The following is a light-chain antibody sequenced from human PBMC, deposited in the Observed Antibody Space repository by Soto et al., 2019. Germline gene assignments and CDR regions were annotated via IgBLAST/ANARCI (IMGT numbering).Light chain of an antibody. CDR3: QQSYSTPWT. Sequence: DIQLTQSPSFLSASVEDRVTISCRASYDISSSLAWYQQEPGKPPKLLIYDSSTLQTGVPSRFTGSGSGRKFTLTISGLQFGDFATYYCQQSYSTPWTFDQGTKVEIK. V-gene: IGKV1-9*01. CDR1: YDISSS. CDR2: DSS. J-gene: IGKJ1*01.